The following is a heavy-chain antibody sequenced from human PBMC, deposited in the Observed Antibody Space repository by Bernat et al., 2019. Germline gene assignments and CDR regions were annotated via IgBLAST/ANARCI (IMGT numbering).Heavy chain of an antibody. Sequence: QVQLVESGGGVVQPGRSLRLSCAASGFTFSSYGMHWVHQAPGKGLEWVAVISYDGSNKYYADSVKGRFTISRDNSKNTLYLQMNSLRAEDTAVYYCAKGDTAMAKYYYYYYGMDVWGQGTTVTVSS. CDR2: ISYDGSNK. J-gene: IGHJ6*02. CDR1: GFTFSSYG. D-gene: IGHD5-18*01. V-gene: IGHV3-30*18. CDR3: AKGDTAMAKYYYYYYGMDV.